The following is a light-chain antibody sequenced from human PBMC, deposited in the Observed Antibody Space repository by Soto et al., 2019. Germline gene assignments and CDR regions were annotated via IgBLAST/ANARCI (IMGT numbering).Light chain of an antibody. CDR2: DAS. J-gene: IGKJ1*01. Sequence: DIQLTQSPSTLSASVGDRATIPCRASQSISSWLAWYQQKPGKAPKLLIYDASSLESGVPSRFSGSGSGTEFTLTISSLQPDDFATYYCRQYNSYPWTFGQGTKVDIK. V-gene: IGKV1-5*01. CDR1: QSISSW. CDR3: RQYNSYPWT.